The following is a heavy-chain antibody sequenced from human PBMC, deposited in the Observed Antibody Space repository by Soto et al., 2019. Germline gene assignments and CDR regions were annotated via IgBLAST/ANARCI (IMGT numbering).Heavy chain of an antibody. J-gene: IGHJ4*02. D-gene: IGHD2-21*02. V-gene: IGHV3-30-3*01. CDR3: ARAHIVVVTAIYYFDY. CDR1: GFTFSSYA. CDR2: ISYDGSNK. Sequence: QVQLVESGGGVVQPGRSLRLSCAASGFTFSSYAMHWVRQAPGKGLEWVAVISYDGSNKYYADSVKGRFTISRDNSKNTLYLQMNSLRAEDTAVYYCARAHIVVVTAIYYFDYWGQGTLVTVSS.